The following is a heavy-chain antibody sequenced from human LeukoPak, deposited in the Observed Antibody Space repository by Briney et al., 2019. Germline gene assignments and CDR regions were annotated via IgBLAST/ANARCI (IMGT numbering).Heavy chain of an antibody. CDR2: ISSNGDNT. CDR1: GFTFSTYV. V-gene: IGHV3-64D*06. J-gene: IGHJ4*02. CDR3: VRGTGY. Sequence: GGSLRLSCSVSGFTFSTYVMHWVRQAPGKGLEYVSAISSNGDNTYYADSVKGRFTISRDNSKNTLYLQMSSPRADDTAVYYCVRGTGYWGQGTLVTVPS.